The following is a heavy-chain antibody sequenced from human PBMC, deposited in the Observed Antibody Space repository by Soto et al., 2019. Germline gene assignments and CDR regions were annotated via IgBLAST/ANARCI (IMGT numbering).Heavy chain of an antibody. J-gene: IGHJ5*02. Sequence: ASETLSLTCTVSGGSIISYYWRWIRQPPGKRLEWIGYIYYSRSTNYNPSLKSRVTISVDTSKNQSSLKLSSVTAADPAVYYCGRGSSSSYSDPWGQGTLVTVST. CDR1: GGSIISYY. D-gene: IGHD6-6*01. CDR2: IYYSRST. CDR3: GRGSSSSYSDP. V-gene: IGHV4-59*08.